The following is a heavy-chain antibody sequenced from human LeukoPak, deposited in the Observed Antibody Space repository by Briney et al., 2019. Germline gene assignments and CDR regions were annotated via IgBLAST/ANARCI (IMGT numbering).Heavy chain of an antibody. CDR2: ISYDGSNK. V-gene: IGHV3-30-3*01. CDR3: TRRFDI. J-gene: IGHJ5*02. CDR1: GFNFSSYA. Sequence: GRSLSLSCAVSGFNFSSYAMHWVRQAPGKGLEWVAVISYDGSNKYYADSVKGRFTISRDNAKNSLYLQMNSLRVEDTAVYYCTRRFDIWGQGTLVTVSS.